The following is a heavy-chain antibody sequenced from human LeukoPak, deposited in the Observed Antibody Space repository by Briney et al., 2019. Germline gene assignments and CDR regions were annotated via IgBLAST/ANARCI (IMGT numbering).Heavy chain of an antibody. CDR3: ARGRGLDY. J-gene: IGHJ4*02. CDR2: IKQAGSEK. D-gene: IGHD3-10*01. Sequence: GGSLRLSCAASGFSFSSYWMSWVRQPPGKGLGWVANIKQAGSEKLYVDSVKGRFTISRDNAENSVYLQMNSLRAEDTAVYYCARGRGLDYWGQGTLVTVSS. CDR1: GFSFSSYW. V-gene: IGHV3-7*04.